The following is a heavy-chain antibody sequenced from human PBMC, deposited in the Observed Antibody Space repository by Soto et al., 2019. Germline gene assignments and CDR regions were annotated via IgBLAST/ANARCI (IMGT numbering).Heavy chain of an antibody. D-gene: IGHD3-9*01. CDR3: ARGRSLIFSDYDILTGTGYDL. CDR2: IYHSGST. CDR1: GGSISSGGYS. V-gene: IGHV4-30-2*01. J-gene: IGHJ5*02. Sequence: PSETLSLTCTVSGGSISSGGYSWSWIRQPPGKGLEWIGYIYHSGSTYYNPSLKSRVTISVDRSKNQFSLKLTSVTAADAAVYYCARGRSLIFSDYDILTGTGYDLWGQGTLVTVSS.